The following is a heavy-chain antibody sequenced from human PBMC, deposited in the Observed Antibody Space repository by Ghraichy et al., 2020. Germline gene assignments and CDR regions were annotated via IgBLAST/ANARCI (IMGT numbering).Heavy chain of an antibody. D-gene: IGHD3-10*01. V-gene: IGHV3-23*01. CDR2: ISGSGGST. J-gene: IGHJ4*02. CDR3: AKEGIDGYYGSGSYIDY. Sequence: GGSLRLSCAASGFTFSSYAMSWVRQAPGKGLEWVSAISGSGGSTYYADSVKGRFTISRDNSKNTLYLQMNSLRAEDTAVYYCAKEGIDGYYGSGSYIDYWGQGTLVTVSS. CDR1: GFTFSSYA.